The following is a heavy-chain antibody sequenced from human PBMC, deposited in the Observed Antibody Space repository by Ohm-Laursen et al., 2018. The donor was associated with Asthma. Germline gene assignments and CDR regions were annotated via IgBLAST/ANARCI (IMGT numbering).Heavy chain of an antibody. CDR1: GGSISSGGYY. V-gene: IGHV4-31*03. CDR3: AREAVSPYGDYTGEDAFDI. J-gene: IGHJ3*02. Sequence: TLSLTCTVSGGSISSGGYYWSWIRQHPGKGLEWIGYIYYSGSTYYNPSLKSRVTISVDTSKNQFSLKLSSVTAADTAVYYCAREAVSPYGDYTGEDAFDIWGQGTMVTVSS. D-gene: IGHD4-17*01. CDR2: IYYSGST.